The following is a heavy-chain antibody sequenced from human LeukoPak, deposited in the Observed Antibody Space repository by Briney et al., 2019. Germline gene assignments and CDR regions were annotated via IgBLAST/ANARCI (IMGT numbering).Heavy chain of an antibody. CDR1: GFTFSSYW. CDR3: ARTHRAAARPTSIDY. J-gene: IGHJ4*02. V-gene: IGHV3-74*01. Sequence: PGRSLRLSCAASGFTFSSYWMHWVPQAPGKGLVWVSRINSDGSSTSYADSVKGRFTISRDNAKNTLYLQMNSLRAEDTAVYYCARTHRAAARPTSIDYWGQGTLVTVSS. D-gene: IGHD6-13*01. CDR2: INSDGSST.